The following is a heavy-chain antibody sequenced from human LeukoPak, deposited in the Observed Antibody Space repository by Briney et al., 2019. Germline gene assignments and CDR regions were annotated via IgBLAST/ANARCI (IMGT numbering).Heavy chain of an antibody. Sequence: PPRAASGFTFSSYAMSWVRQAPGKGLEWVSAISGSGGSTYYADSVKGRFTISRDNSKNTLYLQMNSLRAEDTAVYYCAKDRVDILTGYYSRFDCWGQGTLVTVSS. J-gene: IGHJ4*02. CDR3: AKDRVDILTGYYSRFDC. D-gene: IGHD3-9*01. V-gene: IGHV3-23*01. CDR1: GFTFSSYA. CDR2: ISGSGGST.